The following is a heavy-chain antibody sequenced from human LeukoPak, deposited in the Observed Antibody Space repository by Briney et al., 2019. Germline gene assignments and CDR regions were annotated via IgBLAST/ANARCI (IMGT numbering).Heavy chain of an antibody. D-gene: IGHD2-21*01. V-gene: IGHV3-23*01. CDR1: GFTFSNYG. CDR3: ARHFASTSDGY. CDR2: ISGGGVST. J-gene: IGHJ4*02. Sequence: PGGSLRLSCAASGFTFSNYGMTWVRQAPGKGLGWVSGISGGGVSTYYADSVKGRFTISRDNSKNALYLQMNGLRAEDTAVYFCARHFASTSDGYWGQGTLVTVSS.